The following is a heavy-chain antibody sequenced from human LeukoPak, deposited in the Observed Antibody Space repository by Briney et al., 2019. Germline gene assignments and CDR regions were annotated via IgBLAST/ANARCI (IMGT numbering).Heavy chain of an antibody. V-gene: IGHV1-8*01. D-gene: IGHD6-19*01. CDR3: SVAGAYYYGMDV. J-gene: IGHJ6*02. Sequence: ASVKVSCKASGYTFTSYDINWVRQATGQGLEWMGWMNPNSGNTGYARKFQGRVTMTRNTSISTAYMELSSLRSEDTAVYYCSVAGAYYYGMDVWGQGTTVTVSS. CDR2: MNPNSGNT. CDR1: GYTFTSYD.